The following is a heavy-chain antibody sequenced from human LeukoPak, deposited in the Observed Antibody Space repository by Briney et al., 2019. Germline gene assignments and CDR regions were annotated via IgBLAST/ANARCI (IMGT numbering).Heavy chain of an antibody. J-gene: IGHJ5*02. CDR1: GGSISSYY. D-gene: IGHD6-13*01. CDR2: IYYSGST. Sequence: PSETLSLTCTVSGGSISSYYWSWIRRPPGKGLEWIGYIYYSGSTNYNPSLKSRVTISVDTSKNQFSLKLSSVTAADTAVYYCARATLIAAAGNWFDPWGQGTLVTVSS. CDR3: ARATLIAAAGNWFDP. V-gene: IGHV4-59*01.